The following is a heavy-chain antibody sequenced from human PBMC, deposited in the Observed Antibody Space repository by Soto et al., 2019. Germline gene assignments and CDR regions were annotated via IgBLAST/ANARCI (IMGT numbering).Heavy chain of an antibody. CDR3: ARGLGYSYGRGTYYYYYGMDV. J-gene: IGHJ6*02. V-gene: IGHV4-59*01. D-gene: IGHD5-18*01. CDR1: GGSISSYY. Sequence: ETLSLTCTVSGGSISSYYWSWIRQPPGKGLEWIGYIYYSGSTNYNPSLKSRVTISVDTSKNQFSLKLSSVTAADTAVYYCARGLGYSYGRGTYYYYYGMDVWGQGTTVTVSS. CDR2: IYYSGST.